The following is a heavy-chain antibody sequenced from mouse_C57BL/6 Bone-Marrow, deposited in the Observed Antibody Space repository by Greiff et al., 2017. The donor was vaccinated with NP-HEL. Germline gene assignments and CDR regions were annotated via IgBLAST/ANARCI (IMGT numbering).Heavy chain of an antibody. J-gene: IGHJ1*03. CDR3: ARSTTVVAQGYFGV. V-gene: IGHV1-52*01. D-gene: IGHD1-1*01. CDR1: GYTFTSYW. CDR2: IDPSDSET. Sequence: QVQLQQPGAELVRPGSSVKLSCKASGYTFTSYWMHWVKQRPIQGLEWIGNIDPSDSETHYNQKFKDKATLTVDKSSSTAYMQLSSLTSEDSAVYYCARSTTVVAQGYFGVWGTGTTVTVSS.